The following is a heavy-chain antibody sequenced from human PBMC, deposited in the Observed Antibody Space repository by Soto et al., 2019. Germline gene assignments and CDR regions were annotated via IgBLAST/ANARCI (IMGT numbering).Heavy chain of an antibody. V-gene: IGHV1-18*04. J-gene: IGHJ4*02. CDR3: ARVPYYYDTSGFDA. Sequence: ASVKVSCMASGYTFSSYGIRWVRQAPGQGVEGMGWISAYNGNPNYAQKLQGRVTLTTDISTNTAYMELRSLRSDDTPVYYCARVPYYYDTSGFDAWGQGTLVTVSS. D-gene: IGHD3-22*01. CDR1: GYTFSSYG. CDR2: ISAYNGNP.